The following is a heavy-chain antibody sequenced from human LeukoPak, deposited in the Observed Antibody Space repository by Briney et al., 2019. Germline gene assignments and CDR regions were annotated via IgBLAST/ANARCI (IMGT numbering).Heavy chain of an antibody. D-gene: IGHD1-1*01. CDR1: GFTFSSYA. CDR2: ISGSGGNT. V-gene: IGHV3-23*01. CDR3: AKALFNWNADFDY. J-gene: IGHJ4*02. Sequence: GGSLRLSCAASGFTFSSYAMSWVRQAPGKGLEWVSGISGSGGNTYYADSVKGRFTISRDNPKNTLYLQMNSLRGEDTAVYYCAKALFNWNADFDYWGQGTLVTVSS.